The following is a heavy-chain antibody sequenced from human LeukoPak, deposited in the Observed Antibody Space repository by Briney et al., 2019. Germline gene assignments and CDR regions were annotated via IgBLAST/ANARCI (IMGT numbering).Heavy chain of an antibody. CDR3: ARRGLRQPLDY. J-gene: IGHJ4*02. CDR2: INHSGST. V-gene: IGHV4-39*07. CDR1: GGSISSGSYY. D-gene: IGHD4-17*01. Sequence: PSETLSLTCTVSGGSISSGSYYWSWIRQPPGKGLEWIGEINHSGSTNYNPSLKSRVTISVDTSKNQFSLKLSSVTAADTAVYYCARRGLRQPLDYWGQGTLVTVSS.